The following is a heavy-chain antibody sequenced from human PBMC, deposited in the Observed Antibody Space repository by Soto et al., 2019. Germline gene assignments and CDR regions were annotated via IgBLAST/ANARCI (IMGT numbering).Heavy chain of an antibody. J-gene: IGHJ5*02. CDR1: GGTFSSYT. D-gene: IGHD2-15*01. V-gene: IGHV1-69*02. CDR2: IIPILGIA. CDR3: ARVLVAAPLGWFDP. Sequence: QVQLVQSGAEVKKPGSSVKVSCKASGGTFSSYTISWVRQAPGQGLEWMGRIIPILGIANYAQKFQGRVTXXAXKXMSTAYMELSSLRSEDTAVYYCARVLVAAPLGWFDPWGQGTLVTVSS.